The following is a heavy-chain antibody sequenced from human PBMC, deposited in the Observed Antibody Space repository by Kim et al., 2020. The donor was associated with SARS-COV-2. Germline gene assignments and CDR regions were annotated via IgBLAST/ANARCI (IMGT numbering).Heavy chain of an antibody. CDR2: IYSGGST. J-gene: IGHJ4*02. Sequence: GGSLRLSCAASGFTVSSNYMSWVRQAPGKGLEWVSVIYSGGSTYYADSVKGRFTISRDNSKNTLYLQMNSLRAEDTAVYYCARADITMVRGVITDWGQGTLVTVSS. CDR1: GFTVSSNY. CDR3: ARADITMVRGVITD. V-gene: IGHV3-53*01. D-gene: IGHD3-10*01.